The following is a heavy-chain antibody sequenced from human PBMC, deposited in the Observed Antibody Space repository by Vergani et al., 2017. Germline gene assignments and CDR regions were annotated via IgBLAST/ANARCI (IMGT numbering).Heavy chain of an antibody. CDR1: GFTFSSYA. V-gene: IGHV3-23*01. CDR3: AKEGLGPRYCSSTSCCPHYFDY. D-gene: IGHD2-2*01. CDR2: ISGSGGST. J-gene: IGHJ4*02. Sequence: EVQLLESGGGLVQPGGSRRLSCAGAGFTFSSYAMSWVRQAPGKGLEWVSAISGSGGSTYYADSVKGRFTISRDNSKNTLYLQMNSLRAEDTAVYYCAKEGLGPRYCSSTSCCPHYFDYWGQGTLVTVSS.